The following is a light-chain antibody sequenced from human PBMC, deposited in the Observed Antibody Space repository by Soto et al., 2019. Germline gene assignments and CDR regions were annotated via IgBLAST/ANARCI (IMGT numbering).Light chain of an antibody. J-gene: IGLJ3*02. CDR2: NDI. CDR1: SSNIANNY. Sequence: QPVLTQPPSASGTPGQRVTISCSGGSSNIANNYVYWYQQVPGTAPKLVIYNDIQRPSGVPDRFSGSKSGSSASLAITGLRSEDEADYYCAAWDDTLSGRLFGGGTKVTVL. CDR3: AAWDDTLSGRL. V-gene: IGLV1-47*02.